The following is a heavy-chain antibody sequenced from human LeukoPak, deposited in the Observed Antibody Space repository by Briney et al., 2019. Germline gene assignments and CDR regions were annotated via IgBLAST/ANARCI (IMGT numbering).Heavy chain of an antibody. CDR2: ISTNGGST. V-gene: IGHV3-64*02. D-gene: IGHD5-18*01. Sequence: GGSLRLSCAASGFTFGSYAMHWVRQAPVKGLEYVSGISTNGGSTYYADSVKGRFTISRDNSKNTLFLQMGSLRAEDMAVYYCARGGGRNTAMVWAFDYWGQGTLVTVSS. CDR3: ARGGGRNTAMVWAFDY. J-gene: IGHJ4*02. CDR1: GFTFGSYA.